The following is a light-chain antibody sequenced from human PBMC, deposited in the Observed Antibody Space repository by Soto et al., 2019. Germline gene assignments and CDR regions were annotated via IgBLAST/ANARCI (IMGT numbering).Light chain of an antibody. Sequence: QSVLTQPASVSGSPGQSITISCTGTSSDVGGYNYVSWYQQHPGKAPKLMIYDVSNRPSGVSNRFSGSKSGNTASLTISGLQAEDDFYYCCSSYTSSSTLGVFGTGTKVT. CDR1: SSDVGGYNY. J-gene: IGLJ1*01. CDR3: SSYTSSSTLGV. CDR2: DVS. V-gene: IGLV2-14*01.